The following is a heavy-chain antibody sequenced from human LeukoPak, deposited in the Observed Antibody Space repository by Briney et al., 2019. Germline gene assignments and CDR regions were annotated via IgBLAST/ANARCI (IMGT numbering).Heavy chain of an antibody. CDR1: GFTFSSYG. CDR2: IRYDGSNK. J-gene: IGHJ4*02. CDR3: AKGPIAVAGEGKGYFDY. Sequence: GGSLRLSCAASGFTFSSYGMHWVRQAPGKGLEWVAFIRYDGSNKYYADSVKGRFTISRDNSKNTLYLQMNSLRAEDTAVYYCAKGPIAVAGEGKGYFDYWGQGTLVTVSS. D-gene: IGHD6-19*01. V-gene: IGHV3-30*02.